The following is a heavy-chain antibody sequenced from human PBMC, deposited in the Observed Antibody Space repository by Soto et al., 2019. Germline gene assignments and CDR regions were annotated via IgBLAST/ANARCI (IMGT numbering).Heavy chain of an antibody. D-gene: IGHD5-18*01. CDR1: GGTFSSYA. J-gene: IGHJ6*02. V-gene: IGHV1-69*12. CDR3: ETQGLPNFYHYGMDV. CDR2: IIPIFGTA. Sequence: QVQLVQSGAEVKKPGSSVKVSCKASGGTFSSYAISWVRQAPGQGLEWMGGIIPIFGTANYAQKFQGRVTITADESESTAYVELSSLRSEDTAVYYCETQGLPNFYHYGMDVWGQGTTVTVCS.